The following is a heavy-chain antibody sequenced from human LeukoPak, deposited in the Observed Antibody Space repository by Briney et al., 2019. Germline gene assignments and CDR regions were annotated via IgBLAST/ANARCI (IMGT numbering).Heavy chain of an antibody. CDR2: ISAYNGNT. CDR1: GHTFTSYG. J-gene: IGHJ4*02. Sequence: ASVKVSCKASGHTFTSYGISWVRQAPGQGLEWMGWISAYNGNTNYAQKLQGRVTMTTDTSTSTAYMELRSLRSDDTAVYYCARDRSGDGDYPFDYWGQGTLVTVSS. D-gene: IGHD4-17*01. CDR3: ARDRSGDGDYPFDY. V-gene: IGHV1-18*01.